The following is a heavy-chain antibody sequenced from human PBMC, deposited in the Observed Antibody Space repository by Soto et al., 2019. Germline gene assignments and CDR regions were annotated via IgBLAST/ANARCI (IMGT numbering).Heavy chain of an antibody. V-gene: IGHV4-39*01. CDR3: ARHSNQYVVPAASGPHNWFDP. Sequence: SETLSLTCTVSGGSISSSSYYWGWIRQPPGKGLEWIGSIYYSGSTYYNPSLKSRVTISVDTSKNQFSLKLSSVTAADTAVYYCARHSNQYVVPAASGPHNWFDPWGQGTLVTVSS. J-gene: IGHJ5*02. CDR1: GGSISSSSYY. CDR2: IYYSGST. D-gene: IGHD2-2*01.